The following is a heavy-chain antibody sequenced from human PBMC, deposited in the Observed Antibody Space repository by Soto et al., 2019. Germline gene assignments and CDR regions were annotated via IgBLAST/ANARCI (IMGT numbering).Heavy chain of an antibody. J-gene: IGHJ6*03. V-gene: IGHV1-69*02. CDR2: SIPILGIA. CDR3: ATWKDYDYYHMDV. CDR1: RCTFISST. Sequence: ASASVSCIASRCTFISSTISSVRHSPGRGLEWLGRSIPILGIANYSQEHHRRVAISADKSTSTAYMELSSLRSEDTAVYYCATWKDYDYYHMDVWGKGTTVTVSS. D-gene: IGHD1-1*01.